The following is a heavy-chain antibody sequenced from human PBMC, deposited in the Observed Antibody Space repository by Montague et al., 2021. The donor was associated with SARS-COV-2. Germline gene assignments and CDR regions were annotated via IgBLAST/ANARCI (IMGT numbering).Heavy chain of an antibody. V-gene: IGHV3-48*03. CDR2: ISPTGSTI. CDR3: ARDKSAVGVTYGDLNS. D-gene: IGHD2-8*02. CDR1: GFWFSNHG. J-gene: IGHJ4*02. Sequence: SLRLSCAAAGFWFSNHGMNWVRQAPGKGLECVSYISPTGSTIYYADSVNGRFTISRDNAKNALYLQMNSLRADDTSMYYCARDKSAVGVTYGDLNSWGQGTLVTVSS.